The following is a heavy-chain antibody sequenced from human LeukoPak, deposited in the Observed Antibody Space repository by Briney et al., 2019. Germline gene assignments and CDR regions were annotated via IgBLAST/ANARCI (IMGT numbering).Heavy chain of an antibody. V-gene: IGHV3-7*01. CDR1: GFTFSTFW. J-gene: IGHJ4*02. CDR2: INPTGTET. CDR3: GGFGYEAGVDL. D-gene: IGHD5-18*01. Sequence: GGSLRLSCAASGFTFSTFWMTWVRQAPGKGLEWVANINPTGTETYYLDPVKGRFTISRDNAKNLLFLQMNTPRAEDTAVYYCGGFGYEAGVDLWGQGTLVTVSS.